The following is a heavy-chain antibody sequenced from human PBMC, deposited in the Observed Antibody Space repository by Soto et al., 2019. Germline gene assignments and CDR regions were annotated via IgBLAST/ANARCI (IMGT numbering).Heavy chain of an antibody. Sequence: SETLSLTCTVSGGSVSSGSYYWSWIHQPPGKGLEWIGEINHSGSTNYNPSLKSRVTISVDTSKNQFSLKLSSVTAADTAVYYCARGRYDYVWGSYRSSSYYYYGMDVWGQGTTVTVSS. CDR3: ARGRYDYVWGSYRSSSYYYYGMDV. D-gene: IGHD3-16*02. CDR2: INHSGST. CDR1: GGSVSSGSYY. V-gene: IGHV4-39*07. J-gene: IGHJ6*02.